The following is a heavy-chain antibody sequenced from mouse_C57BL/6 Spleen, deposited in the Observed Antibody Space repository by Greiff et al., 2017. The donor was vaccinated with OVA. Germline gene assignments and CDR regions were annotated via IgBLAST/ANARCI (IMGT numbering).Heavy chain of an antibody. CDR2: IYPGSCSL. Sequence: QVQLQQPGAELVKPGASVTISCKASGYTFTSYWITCVKQRPGQGLELIGDIYPGSCSLNYNEKFKSKATLTVDTSSSTGYMQLSSLTSEDYEVYYCEREKPIGFAYWGQGTLVTVSA. J-gene: IGHJ3*01. CDR3: EREKPIGFAY. D-gene: IGHD2-12*01. V-gene: IGHV1-55*01. CDR1: GYTFTSYW.